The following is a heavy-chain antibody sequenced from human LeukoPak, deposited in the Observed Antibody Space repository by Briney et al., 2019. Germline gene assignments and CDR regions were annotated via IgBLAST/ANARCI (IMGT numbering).Heavy chain of an antibody. V-gene: IGHV3-7*01. CDR3: ARDLTLHEDS. CDR1: GFTFNSYA. J-gene: IGHJ4*02. Sequence: GRSLRLSCAASGFTFNSYAIHWVRQAPGKGLEWVANIKQDGSEKYYVDSVKGRFTISRDNAKNSLYLQMNSLRAEDTAVYYCARDLTLHEDSWGQGTLVTVSS. CDR2: IKQDGSEK. D-gene: IGHD3-22*01.